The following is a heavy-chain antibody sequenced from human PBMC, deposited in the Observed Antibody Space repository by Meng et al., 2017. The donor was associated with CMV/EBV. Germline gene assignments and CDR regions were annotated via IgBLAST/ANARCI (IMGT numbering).Heavy chain of an antibody. V-gene: IGHV4-59*01. CDR3: ARDSSSIYYYYYGMDV. J-gene: IGHJ6*02. Sequence: GSLRLSCTVSGGSISSYYWSWIRQPPGKGLEWIGSIYYSGSTNYNPSLKSRVTISVDTSKNQFSLKLSSVTAADTAVYYWARDSSSIYYYYYGMDVWGQGTTVTVSS. D-gene: IGHD6-6*01. CDR1: GGSISSYY. CDR2: IYYSGST.